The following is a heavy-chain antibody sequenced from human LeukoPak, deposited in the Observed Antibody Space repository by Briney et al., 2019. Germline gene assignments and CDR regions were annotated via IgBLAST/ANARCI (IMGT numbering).Heavy chain of an antibody. J-gene: IGHJ3*02. D-gene: IGHD2-15*01. Sequence: SETLSLTCTVSGDTIIKYYWSWVRQPAGKGLEWIGRIYATGNTNYNPPLRSRVTMSLDTSTNQLSLKLNSVTAADTAVYYCASSSGPRDVFDIWGQGTMVTVSS. V-gene: IGHV4-4*07. CDR2: IYATGNT. CDR1: GDTIIKYY. CDR3: ASSSGPRDVFDI.